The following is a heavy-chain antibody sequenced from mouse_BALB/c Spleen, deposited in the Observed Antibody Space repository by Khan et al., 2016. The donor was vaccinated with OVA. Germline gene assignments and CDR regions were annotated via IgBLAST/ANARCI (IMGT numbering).Heavy chain of an antibody. CDR2: IDPFNGGT. V-gene: IGHV1-34*01. J-gene: IGHJ3*01. Sequence: VRLQQSGPELMKPGASVNISCKASGYTFTSYYIHWVKQSHGKSLEWIGYIDPFNGGTDYNQKFKGKATLTVDKSSNTAYMHLSSLTSEDSAVYFCARGTFDYWGQGTLVTVSA. D-gene: IGHD3-3*01. CDR1: GYTFTSYY. CDR3: ARGTFDY.